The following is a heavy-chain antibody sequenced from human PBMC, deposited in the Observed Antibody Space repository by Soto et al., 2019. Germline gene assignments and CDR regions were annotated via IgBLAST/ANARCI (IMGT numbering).Heavy chain of an antibody. V-gene: IGHV1-3*01. D-gene: IGHD1-7*01. Sequence: ASVKVSCKASGYIFTNHAIHWVRQAPGQGLEWMGWINAGKGDTKYPQRFQGRVIITRDTSASTAYMELSSLRSEDTAVYYCARNILGGTTDYWGQGTTVTVSS. J-gene: IGHJ4*03. CDR1: GYIFTNHA. CDR3: ARNILGGTTDY. CDR2: INAGKGDT.